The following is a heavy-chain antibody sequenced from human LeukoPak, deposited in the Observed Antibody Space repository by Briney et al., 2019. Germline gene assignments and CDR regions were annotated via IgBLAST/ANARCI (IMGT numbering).Heavy chain of an antibody. D-gene: IGHD3-22*01. CDR3: ARDYDSSGYRFDY. J-gene: IGHJ4*02. CDR1: GYTFTSYD. V-gene: IGHV1-46*01. Sequence: ASVKVSCKASGYTFTSYDINWVRQATGQGLEWMGIINPSGGSTSYAQKFQGRVTMTRDTSTSTVYMELSSLRSEDTAVYYCARDYDSSGYRFDYWGQGTLVTVSS. CDR2: INPSGGST.